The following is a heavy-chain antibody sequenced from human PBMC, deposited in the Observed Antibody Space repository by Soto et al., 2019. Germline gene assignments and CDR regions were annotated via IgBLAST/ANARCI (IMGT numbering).Heavy chain of an antibody. Sequence: DVQLLESGGGLVQPGGSLRLSCAASGFTFRSYAMSLVRQAPGKGLEWVSGISGSGISTHYADSVKGRFTVSRDNSKNTLYLQMNSLRAEDTAVYNCAKEPVGPDWYFDLGGRGTLVTVSS. CDR2: ISGSGIST. CDR3: AKEPVGPDWYFDL. CDR1: GFTFRSYA. V-gene: IGHV3-23*01. J-gene: IGHJ2*01.